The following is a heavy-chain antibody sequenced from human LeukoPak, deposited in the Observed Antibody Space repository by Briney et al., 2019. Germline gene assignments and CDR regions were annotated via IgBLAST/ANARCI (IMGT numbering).Heavy chain of an antibody. Sequence: ASVKVSWKASGYTFTSYAMHWVRQAPGQRPEWMGWINAGNGNTKYSQKFQGRVTITRDTSASTAYMELSSLRSEDTAVYYCARGYSSGSFDYWGQGTLVTVSS. D-gene: IGHD6-19*01. CDR1: GYTFTSYA. J-gene: IGHJ4*02. V-gene: IGHV1-3*01. CDR3: ARGYSSGSFDY. CDR2: INAGNGNT.